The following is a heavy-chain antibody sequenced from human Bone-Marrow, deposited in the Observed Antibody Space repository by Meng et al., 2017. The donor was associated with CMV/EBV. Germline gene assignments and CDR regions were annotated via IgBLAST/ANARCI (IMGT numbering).Heavy chain of an antibody. J-gene: IGHJ5*02. CDR2: ISGSGGST. V-gene: IGHV3-23*01. D-gene: IGHD1-7*01. CDR3: AKVKAGTTFSNWFDP. Sequence: GESLKISCAASGFTFSSYAMSWVRQAPGKGLEWVSAISGSGGSTYYADSVKGRFTISRDNSKNTLYLQMNSLRAEDTAVYYCAKVKAGTTFSNWFDPWGQGTLVTGSS. CDR1: GFTFSSYA.